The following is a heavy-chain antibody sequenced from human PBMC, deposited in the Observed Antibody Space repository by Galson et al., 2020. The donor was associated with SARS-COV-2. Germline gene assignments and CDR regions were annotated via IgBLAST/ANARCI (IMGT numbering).Heavy chain of an antibody. CDR3: SRLGRDGFDI. CDR1: GFTFGDYA. CDR2: IKSKAYGGTT. J-gene: IGHJ3*02. V-gene: IGHV3-49*03. D-gene: IGHD1-26*01. Sequence: GESLKISCTASGFTFGDYAMSWFRQAPGKGLEWGGFIKSKAYGGTTEYAASVKGRITIPRDDSKSIAYLQMNSLKTEDTAVYYCSRLGRDGFDIWGQGTMVTVSS.